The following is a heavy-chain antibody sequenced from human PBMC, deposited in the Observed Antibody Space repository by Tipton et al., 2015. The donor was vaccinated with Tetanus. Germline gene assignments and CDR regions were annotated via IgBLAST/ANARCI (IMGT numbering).Heavy chain of an antibody. D-gene: IGHD3-3*01. CDR2: IYESGDT. Sequence: TLSLTCTVSGGSIRGGTFYWGWIRQPPGKGLEWIGSIYESGDTYYIPSLKSRVTISVDTSKNQFSLKLNSMAAADTGVYYCARHQSGYFTPFDYWGQGSLVTVSS. V-gene: IGHV4-39*01. CDR3: ARHQSGYFTPFDY. CDR1: GGSIRGGTFY. J-gene: IGHJ4*02.